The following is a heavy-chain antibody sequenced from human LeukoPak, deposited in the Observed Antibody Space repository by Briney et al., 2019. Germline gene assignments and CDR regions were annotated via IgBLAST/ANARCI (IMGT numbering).Heavy chain of an antibody. D-gene: IGHD1-26*01. J-gene: IGHJ4*02. CDR3: ARDLNWETY. CDR1: GFIFNHYW. V-gene: IGHV3-7*01. CDR2: IKPDGSEN. Sequence: PGGSLRLSCAASGFIFNHYWMTWVRHTPGEGLECVASIKPDGSENYYVDSVKGRFTISRDNAKNSLYLQMNSLRVEDAAVYYCARDLNWETYWGQGTLVTVSS.